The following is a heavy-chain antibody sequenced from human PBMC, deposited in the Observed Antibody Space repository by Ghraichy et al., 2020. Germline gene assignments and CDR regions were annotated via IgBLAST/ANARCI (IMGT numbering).Heavy chain of an antibody. CDR2: INAGRGHT. CDR3: ARGRRGYSGYDEYFYDY. V-gene: IGHV1-3*01. CDR1: GYSFTSYT. J-gene: IGHJ4*02. Sequence: ASVKVSCKTSGYSFTSYTIQWVRQAPGQRPEWVGWINAGRGHTKYSQTFQGRITITRDTSATTAYMEVRSLRSEDTAVYYCARGRRGYSGYDEYFYDYWGQGTQLTVSS. D-gene: IGHD5-12*01.